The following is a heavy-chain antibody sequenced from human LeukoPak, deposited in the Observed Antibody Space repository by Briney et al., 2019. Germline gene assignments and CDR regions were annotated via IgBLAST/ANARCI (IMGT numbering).Heavy chain of an antibody. CDR3: ARDQSKGAMVHPYSEAFDN. V-gene: IGHV1-18*01. CDR1: GYTFTSYG. J-gene: IGHJ3*02. CDR2: ISAYNGNT. Sequence: ASVKVSCKASGYTFTSYGISWVRQAPGQGLEWMGWISAYNGNTNYAQKLQGRVTMTTDTSTSTAYMELRSLRSDDTAVYYCARDQSKGAMVHPYSEAFDNWGQGTMVTVSS. D-gene: IGHD5-18*01.